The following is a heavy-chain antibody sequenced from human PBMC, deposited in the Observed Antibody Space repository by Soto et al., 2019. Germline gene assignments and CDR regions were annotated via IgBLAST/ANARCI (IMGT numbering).Heavy chain of an antibody. CDR1: GFTFSSYA. CDR2: ISGSGGST. Sequence: EVQLLESGGGLVQPGGSLRLSCAASGFTFSSYAMSWVRQAPGKGLEWVSAISGSGGSTYYADSVKGRFTISRDNSKNTLYLQMNRLRAEDTAVYYSAKDGWVVVAAIYSDYWGQGTLVTVSS. J-gene: IGHJ4*02. V-gene: IGHV3-23*01. CDR3: AKDGWVVVAAIYSDY. D-gene: IGHD2-15*01.